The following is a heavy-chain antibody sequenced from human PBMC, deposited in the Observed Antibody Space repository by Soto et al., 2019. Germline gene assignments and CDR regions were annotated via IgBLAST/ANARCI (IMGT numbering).Heavy chain of an antibody. J-gene: IGHJ5*02. D-gene: IGHD1-26*01. V-gene: IGHV4-59*01. Sequence: KASETLSLPWTVSGGFIGSYYWRWSRQPPGKGLEYIGYNYYGWSTNYNPSLKSRVTISVDTSKKQFSLKLSSVTAADTAVYYCARSLYSGSYTNWFDPWGQGTLVTVSS. CDR2: NYYGWST. CDR1: GGFIGSYY. CDR3: ARSLYSGSYTNWFDP.